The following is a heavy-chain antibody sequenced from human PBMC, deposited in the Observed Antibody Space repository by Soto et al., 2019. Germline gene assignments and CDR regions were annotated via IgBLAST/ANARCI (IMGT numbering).Heavy chain of an antibody. D-gene: IGHD2-15*01. CDR1: GDSVSSNSAA. J-gene: IGHJ4*02. V-gene: IGHV6-1*01. Sequence: PSQTLSLTCAISGDSVSSNSAAWNWIRQSPSRGLEWLGRTYYRSKWYNDYAVSVKSRITINPDTSKNQFSLQLSSVTAADTAVYYCASHQPGVVAATPSFSYWGQGTLVTVSS. CDR3: ASHQPGVVAATPSFSY. CDR2: TYYRSKWYN.